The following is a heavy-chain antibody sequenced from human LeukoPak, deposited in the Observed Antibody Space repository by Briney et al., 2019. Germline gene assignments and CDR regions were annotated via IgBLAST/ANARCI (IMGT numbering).Heavy chain of an antibody. CDR3: AKEGPITMVGGVIRDPGVYYFDY. V-gene: IGHV3-30*18. Sequence: GGSLRHSCAASGFTFSSYAMHWVRQAPGKGLEWVAVISYDGSSKYYGDSVKGRFTISRDNSKNTLYLQMNSLRAEDTAVYYCAKEGPITMVGGVIRDPGVYYFDYWGQGTLVTVSS. J-gene: IGHJ4*02. CDR1: GFTFSSYA. CDR2: ISYDGSSK. D-gene: IGHD3-10*01.